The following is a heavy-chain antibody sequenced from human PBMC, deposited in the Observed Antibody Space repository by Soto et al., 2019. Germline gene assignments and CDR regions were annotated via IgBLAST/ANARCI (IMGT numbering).Heavy chain of an antibody. J-gene: IGHJ6*03. D-gene: IGHD3-16*02. CDR3: SRIIVDPENYYYYYMDV. V-gene: IGHV4-61*08. CDR1: GGSISSGGYY. CDR2: IYYSGST. Sequence: PSETLSLTCTVSGGSISSGGYYWSWIRQHPGKGLEWIGYIYYSGSTNYNPSLKSRVTISVDTSKNQFSLKLSSVTAAGTAVYYCSRIIVDPENYYYYYMDVWGNGTTVTVSS.